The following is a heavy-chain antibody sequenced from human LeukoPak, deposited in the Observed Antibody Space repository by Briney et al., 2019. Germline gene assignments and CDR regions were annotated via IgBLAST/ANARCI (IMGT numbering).Heavy chain of an antibody. Sequence: ASVTVSYRAFGYTFTINYMHWVRQAPGQGREGVGVISPRGGSTTYAQKFQGRVTLTRDMSTSTDYLELSSLRSEDTAVYYCARARPSYYDSSGDYMDVGGKGTRSPSP. CDR3: ARARPSYYDSSGDYMDV. D-gene: IGHD3-22*01. J-gene: IGHJ6*03. CDR1: GYTFTINY. CDR2: ISPRGGST. V-gene: IGHV1-46*01.